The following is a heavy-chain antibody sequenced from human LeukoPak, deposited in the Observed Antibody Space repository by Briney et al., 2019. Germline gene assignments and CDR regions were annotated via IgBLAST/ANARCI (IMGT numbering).Heavy chain of an antibody. V-gene: IGHV4-39*01. Sequence: PSETLSLTCTVSGGSISSSSYYWGWIRQPPGKGLEWIGSIYYSGSTYYNPSLKSRVTISVDTSKNQFSLKLSSVTAADTAVYYCAILGTGGSWGQGTLVTVSS. CDR2: IYYSGST. CDR1: GGSISSSSYY. CDR3: AILGTGGS. J-gene: IGHJ5*02. D-gene: IGHD3-10*01.